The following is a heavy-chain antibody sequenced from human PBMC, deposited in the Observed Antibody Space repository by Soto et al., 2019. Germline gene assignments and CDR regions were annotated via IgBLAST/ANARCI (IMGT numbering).Heavy chain of an antibody. D-gene: IGHD1-1*01. V-gene: IGHV4-34*01. CDR1: GGSLRGLS. CDR2: IDYRGNT. Sequence: PSETLSLTCAVYGGSLRGLSWNWIRQSPGKKLEWIGEIDYRGNTNYNPSLRSRVTLSVDASKNQFSLKVWSVTAADAAQYYCARSTKSGDHSLGLEYWSRGTLVTVSS. CDR3: ARSTKSGDHSLGLEY. J-gene: IGHJ4*02.